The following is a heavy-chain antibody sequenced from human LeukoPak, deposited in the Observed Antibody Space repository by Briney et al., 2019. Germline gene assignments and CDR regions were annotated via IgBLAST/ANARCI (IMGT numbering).Heavy chain of an antibody. Sequence: SETLSLTCTVSGGSISSYYWSWIRQPPGKGLEWIGDIYYSGSTNYNPSLKSRVTISVDTSKNQFSLKLSSVTAADTAVYYCARDYSNYAVAFDIWGQGTMVTVSS. J-gene: IGHJ3*02. CDR1: GGSISSYY. D-gene: IGHD4-11*01. CDR2: IYYSGST. CDR3: ARDYSNYAVAFDI. V-gene: IGHV4-59*01.